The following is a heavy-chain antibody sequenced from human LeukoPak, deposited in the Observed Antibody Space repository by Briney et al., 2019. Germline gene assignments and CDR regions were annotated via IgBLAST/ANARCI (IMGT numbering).Heavy chain of an antibody. V-gene: IGHV4-39*01. D-gene: IGHD6-13*01. CDR1: GGSISSSSYY. J-gene: IGHJ4*02. CDR3: ARLGSSSSWFYYFDY. CDR2: IYYSGST. Sequence: PSETLSLTCTVSGGSISSSSYYWGWIRQPPRKGLEWIGSIYYSGSTYYNPSLKSRVTISVDTSKNQFSLKLSSVTAADTAVYYCARLGSSSSWFYYFDYWGQGTLVTVSS.